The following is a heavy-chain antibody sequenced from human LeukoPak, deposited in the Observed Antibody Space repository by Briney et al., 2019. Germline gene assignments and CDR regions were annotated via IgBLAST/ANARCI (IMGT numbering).Heavy chain of an antibody. CDR1: GGSISSYY. J-gene: IGHJ6*02. Sequence: PSETLSLTCTVSGGSISSYYWSWIRQPPGKGLEWIGYIYYSGSTNYNPSLKSRVTISVDTSKNQFSLKLSSVTAADTAVYYCARHVAPNDYGGPHPMGLGMDVWGQGTTVTVSS. D-gene: IGHD4-23*01. CDR2: IYYSGST. V-gene: IGHV4-59*08. CDR3: ARHVAPNDYGGPHPMGLGMDV.